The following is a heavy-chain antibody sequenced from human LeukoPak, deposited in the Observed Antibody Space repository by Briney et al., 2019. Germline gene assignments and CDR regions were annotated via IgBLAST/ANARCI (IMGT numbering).Heavy chain of an antibody. J-gene: IGHJ4*02. CDR2: IIPILGIA. V-gene: IGHV1-69*02. CDR1: GDTFSIYT. CDR3: VFTQGRWLPFPCDY. Sequence: SVKVSCKPSGDTFSIYTISCVRQAPGQGLEWMGRIIPILGIANYAQKFQGRVTITADKSTNTAYMELNSLRSQHTRGCYFVFTQGRWLPFPCDYWGQGTLVTVSS. D-gene: IGHD5-24*01.